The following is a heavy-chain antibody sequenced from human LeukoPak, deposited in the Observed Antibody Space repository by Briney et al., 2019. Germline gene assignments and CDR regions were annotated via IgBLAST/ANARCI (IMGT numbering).Heavy chain of an antibody. D-gene: IGHD2-2*02. V-gene: IGHV4-31*03. J-gene: IGHJ6*02. CDR2: IYYSGST. Sequence: SETLSLTCTVSGGSISSGGYYWSWIRQHPGKGLEWIGYIYYSGSTYYNPSLKSRVTISVDTSKNQFSLKLSSVTAADTAVYYCARGGVVPAAIYYCYYGMDVWGQGTTVTVSS. CDR3: ARGGVVPAAIYYCYYGMDV. CDR1: GGSISSGGYY.